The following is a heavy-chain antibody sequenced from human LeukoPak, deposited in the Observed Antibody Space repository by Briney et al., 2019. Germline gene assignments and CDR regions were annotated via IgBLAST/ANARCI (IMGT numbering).Heavy chain of an antibody. CDR3: ARVAFGLYVMDV. V-gene: IGHV3-21*01. J-gene: IGHJ6*02. CDR2: ISSDSNYI. D-gene: IGHD3/OR15-3a*01. Sequence: NPGGSLRLSCAASGFTFNTYSMNWVHQAPGKGLEWVSSISSDSNYIYYADSLKGRFTISRDNAKKSLYLQLISLRAEDTAVYYCARVAFGLYVMDVWGQGTTVTVSS. CDR1: GFTFNTYS.